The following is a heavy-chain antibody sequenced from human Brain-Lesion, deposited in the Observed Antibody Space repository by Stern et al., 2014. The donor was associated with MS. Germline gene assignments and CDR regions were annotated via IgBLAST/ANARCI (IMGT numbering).Heavy chain of an antibody. CDR2: IHYSGST. D-gene: IGHD2-8*01. Sequence: VQLVQSGPGLVKPSQTLSLTCTVSGGSISSGGYYWSWIRQHPGKGLVWIGYIHYSGSTYYNSALKSRVTISRDTSNNQFSLNLNSLTAADTPVYYCARVGVYVQTGWFDPWGQGALVTVSS. CDR1: GGSISSGGYY. J-gene: IGHJ5*02. V-gene: IGHV4-31*03. CDR3: ARVGVYVQTGWFDP.